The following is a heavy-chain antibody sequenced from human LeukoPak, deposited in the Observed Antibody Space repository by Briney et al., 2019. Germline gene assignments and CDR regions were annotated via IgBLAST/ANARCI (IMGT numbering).Heavy chain of an antibody. CDR2: ITWNIGHI. Sequence: PGRSLRLSCAASGFTFDDYAMHWVRQAPGKSLEWGSGITWNIGHIGYADSVKGRVTISRDNAMNSLYPKMNSLRADDTALYYCARSGSSSFFANWGHGTLVTVSS. J-gene: IGHJ4*01. CDR1: GFTFDDYA. CDR3: ARSGSSSFFAN. D-gene: IGHD2-2*01. V-gene: IGHV3-9*01.